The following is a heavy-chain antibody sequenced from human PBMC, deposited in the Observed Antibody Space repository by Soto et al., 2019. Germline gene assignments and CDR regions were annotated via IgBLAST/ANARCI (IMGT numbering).Heavy chain of an antibody. Sequence: LSLTCTVSGGSISSYYWSWIRQPPGKGLEWIGYIYYSGSTNYNPSLKSRVTISVDTSKNQFSLKLSSVTAADTAVYYCARYSGSYLGYFDYWGQGTLVTVSS. CDR2: IYYSGST. CDR3: ARYSGSYLGYFDY. CDR1: GGSISSYY. D-gene: IGHD1-26*01. V-gene: IGHV4-59*01. J-gene: IGHJ4*02.